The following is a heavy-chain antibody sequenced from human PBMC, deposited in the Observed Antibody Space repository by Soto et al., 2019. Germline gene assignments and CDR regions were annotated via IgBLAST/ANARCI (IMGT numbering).Heavy chain of an antibody. CDR1: GFTFGDYA. CDR3: ARDFGLVIRGTLDP. V-gene: IGHV3-9*01. CDR2: ISWNSGNI. D-gene: IGHD3-10*01. Sequence: EVQLVESGGGLVQPGRSLRLSCAASGFTFGDYAMHWVRQAPGKGLEWVSGISWNSGNIGYADSVKGRFTISRDNAKNSLYLQMNSLRAEDTALYYCARDFGLVIRGTLDPWGQGILVTVSS. J-gene: IGHJ5*02.